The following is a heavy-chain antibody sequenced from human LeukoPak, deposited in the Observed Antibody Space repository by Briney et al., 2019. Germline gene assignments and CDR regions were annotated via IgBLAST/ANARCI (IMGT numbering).Heavy chain of an antibody. Sequence: SETLSLTCTVCGGSISSYYWSWMRQPPGKGREGIGYIYYSGSTNYTPSLKSRVTISVDTSKNQFSLKLSSVTAADTAVYYCARHKGTPEYYYYGMDVWGQGTTVTVSS. V-gene: IGHV4-59*08. CDR3: ARHKGTPEYYYYGMDV. CDR2: IYYSGST. CDR1: GGSISSYY. J-gene: IGHJ6*02.